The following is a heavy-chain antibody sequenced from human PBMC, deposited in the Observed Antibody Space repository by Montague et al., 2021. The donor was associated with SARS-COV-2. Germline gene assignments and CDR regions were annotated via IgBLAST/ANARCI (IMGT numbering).Heavy chain of an antibody. J-gene: IGHJ6*01. Sequence: SQTLSLTCAVHGTSFSGYYWNWIRQPPGKGLEWIGEINHGGSTKYSPSLKSRLTISADTSNHQFSLKLPSVAAADTAVYYCARLRDGVVPSPILGVGPYYSYDGMDDRGRGTTVTVSS. CDR2: INHGGST. CDR3: ARLRDGVVPSPILGVGPYYSYDGMDD. CDR1: GTSFSGYY. V-gene: IGHV4-34*01. D-gene: IGHD3-10*01.